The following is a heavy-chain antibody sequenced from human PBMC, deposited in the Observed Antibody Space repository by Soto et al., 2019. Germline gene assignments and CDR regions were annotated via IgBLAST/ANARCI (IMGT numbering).Heavy chain of an antibody. D-gene: IGHD6-13*01. V-gene: IGHV3-7*01. J-gene: IGHJ4*02. Sequence: GGSLRRSCAVSGFTFSSYWMSWVRQAPGKGLEWVANIKPDGSETYFVDSLRGRFTISRDDAKNSLYLQVNSVRLDDTAVYYCARGKSSRYFDYWGQGTLVTVS. CDR1: GFTFSSYW. CDR3: ARGKSSRYFDY. CDR2: IKPDGSET.